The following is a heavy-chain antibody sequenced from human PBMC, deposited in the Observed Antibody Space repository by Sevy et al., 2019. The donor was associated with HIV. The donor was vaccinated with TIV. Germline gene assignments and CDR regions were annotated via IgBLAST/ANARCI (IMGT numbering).Heavy chain of an antibody. D-gene: IGHD2-2*01. J-gene: IGHJ4*02. V-gene: IGHV3-9*01. CDR1: GFTFDDYA. Sequence: GGSLRLSCAASGFTFDDYAMHWVRQAPGKGLEWVSGISWNSGSIGYADSVKGRFTISRDNAKNSLYLQMNSLRAEGTALYYCAKDINVYCSSTSCSYYFDYWGQGTLVTVSS. CDR3: AKDINVYCSSTSCSYYFDY. CDR2: ISWNSGSI.